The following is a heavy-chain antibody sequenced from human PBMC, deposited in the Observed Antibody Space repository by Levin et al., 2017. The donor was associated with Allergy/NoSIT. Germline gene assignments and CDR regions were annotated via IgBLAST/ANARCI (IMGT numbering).Heavy chain of an antibody. J-gene: IGHJ3*01. CDR2: ITGGGFNT. CDR3: AKKQGGTTGFSFDV. Sequence: QSGGSLRLSCDASGFTLSDYAMSWVRQAPGKGLEWVSVITGGGFNTYYGDSVKGRFTVSRDNSKNTLYLELNSLRAEDTAVYYCAKKQGGTTGFSFDVWGQGTMVTVSS. V-gene: IGHV3-23*01. D-gene: IGHD1-14*01. CDR1: GFTLSDYA.